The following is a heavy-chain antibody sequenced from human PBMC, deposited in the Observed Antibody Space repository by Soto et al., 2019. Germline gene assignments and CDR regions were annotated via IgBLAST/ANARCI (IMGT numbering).Heavy chain of an antibody. Sequence: SETLSLTCAVSGGSVSSNNWWTWFRQPPGKGLEWIGEIYHTGSITYNPSLESRVTISVDKSNNHFSLNLSSVTAAETAIYYSEKSWALRRFFAIWGQGTLVTVSS. CDR1: GGSVSSNNW. V-gene: IGHV4-4*02. CDR2: IYHTGSI. J-gene: IGHJ4*02. CDR3: EKSWALRRFFAI. D-gene: IGHD4-17*01.